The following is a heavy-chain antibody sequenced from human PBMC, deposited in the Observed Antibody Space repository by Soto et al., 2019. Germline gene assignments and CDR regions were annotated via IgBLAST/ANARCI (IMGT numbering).Heavy chain of an antibody. D-gene: IGHD3-16*01. CDR2: IRSNIDGATT. CDR3: TTDWGSGTLYARAFDV. V-gene: IGHV3-15*01. Sequence: EVLLVESGGGLVKPGGSLRLSCAASGFAFKYARMTWVRQAPGKWLEWVGHIRSNIDGATTAYAAPVKGRFTISRDESKNTVDLQMNSLITEDTAVYYCTTDWGSGTLYARAFDVWGQGTMVTVSS. J-gene: IGHJ3*01. CDR1: GFAFKYAR.